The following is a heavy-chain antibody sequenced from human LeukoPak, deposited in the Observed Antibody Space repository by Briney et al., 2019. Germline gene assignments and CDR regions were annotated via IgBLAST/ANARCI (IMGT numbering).Heavy chain of an antibody. V-gene: IGHV4-39*07. CDR3: ARDRMDTAMVLYYYYGMDV. CDR2: IYYSGST. CDR1: GGSISSSSYY. J-gene: IGHJ6*02. D-gene: IGHD5-18*01. Sequence: SETLSLTCTVSGGSISSSSYYWGWIRQPPGKGLEWIGSIYYSGSTYYNPSLKSRVTISVDTSKNQFSLKLSSVTAADTAVYYCARDRMDTAMVLYYYYGMDVWGQGTTVTVSS.